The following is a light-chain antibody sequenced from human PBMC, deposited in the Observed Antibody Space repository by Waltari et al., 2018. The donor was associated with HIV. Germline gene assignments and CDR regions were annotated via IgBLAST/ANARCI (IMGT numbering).Light chain of an antibody. CDR2: GAS. J-gene: IGKJ1*01. CDR1: QSITYN. Sequence: IVMTQSPATLSLSPGDRATLSCRASQSITYNLAWYQQQPGQPPRLLIFGASTRSTGVPARFSGGGSGTEFTLTIDGLQSEDFAIYYCQQYNERPPWTFGQGTKVEIK. V-gene: IGKV3-15*01. CDR3: QQYNERPPWT.